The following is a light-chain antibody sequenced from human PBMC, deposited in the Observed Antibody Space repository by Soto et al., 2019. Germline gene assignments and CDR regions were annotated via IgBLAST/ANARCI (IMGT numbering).Light chain of an antibody. CDR1: QSVSTF. Sequence: EIVLTQFPATLSLSPGEMATLSCKASQSVSTFLAWYPQTPGQAPRLLMYDVSRRATGSPTRVRGSESGTDFTPTISSLEPEDFAVYYCQQRINWPLTFGGGTKVEIK. CDR3: QQRINWPLT. J-gene: IGKJ4*01. V-gene: IGKV3-11*01. CDR2: DVS.